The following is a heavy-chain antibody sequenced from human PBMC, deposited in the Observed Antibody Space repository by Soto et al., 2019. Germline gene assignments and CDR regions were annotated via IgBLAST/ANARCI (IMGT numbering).Heavy chain of an antibody. CDR1: GYTFTSYD. V-gene: IGHV1-8*01. Sequence: ASVKVSCKASGYTFTSYDINWVRQATGQGLEWMGWMNPNSGNTGYAQKFQGRVTMTRNTSISTAYMELSSLRSEDTAVYYCARHYFTMVREDAFDIGGQGTMVTVSS. CDR3: ARHYFTMVREDAFDI. CDR2: MNPNSGNT. D-gene: IGHD3-10*01. J-gene: IGHJ3*02.